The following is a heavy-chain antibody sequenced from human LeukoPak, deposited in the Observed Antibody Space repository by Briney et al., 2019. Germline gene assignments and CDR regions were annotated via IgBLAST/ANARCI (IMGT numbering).Heavy chain of an antibody. J-gene: IGHJ4*02. CDR1: GFTFSNYA. V-gene: IGHV3-30-3*01. Sequence: GGSLRLSCAASGFTFSNYAMHWVRQAPGKGLEWVAVISYDGSNKYYADSVKGRFTISRDNAKNSLYLQMNSLRADDTAVYYCARVAAARSATAFDYWGQGTLVTVS. CDR2: ISYDGSNK. CDR3: ARVAAARSATAFDY. D-gene: IGHD2-15*01.